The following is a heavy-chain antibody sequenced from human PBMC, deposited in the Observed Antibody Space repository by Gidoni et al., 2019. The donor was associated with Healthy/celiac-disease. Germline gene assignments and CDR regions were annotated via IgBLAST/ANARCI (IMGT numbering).Heavy chain of an antibody. D-gene: IGHD2-2*02. CDR3: ARDPYCSSTSCYTDY. J-gene: IGHJ4*02. CDR2: ISSSSSTI. V-gene: IGHV3-48*02. Sequence: EVQLVESGGGLVQPGGSLRLSCAASGFTFSSYSMNWVRQAPGKGLEWVSYISSSSSTIYYADSVKGRFTISRDNAKNSLYLQMNSLRDEDTAVYYCARDPYCSSTSCYTDYWGQGTLVTVSS. CDR1: GFTFSSYS.